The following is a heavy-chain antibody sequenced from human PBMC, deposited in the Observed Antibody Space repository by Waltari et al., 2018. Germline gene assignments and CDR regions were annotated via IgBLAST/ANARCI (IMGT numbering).Heavy chain of an antibody. CDR2: VSYSGTT. V-gene: IGHV4-39*01. Sequence: QLQLQESGPRLVRPSETLSLICRVSGVSITSTRNYWACRRQSPGQGLEWIGTVSYSGTTYISPSLKSRVSVSRDTSKNQVSLILGSVTAADMAVYYCATYIGASVGTAAFDVWGQGTMVTVSS. J-gene: IGHJ3*01. CDR3: ATYIGASVGTAAFDV. CDR1: GVSITSTRNY. D-gene: IGHD5-12*01.